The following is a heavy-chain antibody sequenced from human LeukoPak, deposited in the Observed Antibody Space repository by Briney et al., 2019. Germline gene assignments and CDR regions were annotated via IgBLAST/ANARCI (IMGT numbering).Heavy chain of an antibody. CDR2: IYYSGST. CDR1: GGSISSSSYY. J-gene: IGHJ6*03. Sequence: SETLSLTCTVSGGSISSSSYYWGWIRQPPGKGLEWIGSIYYSGSTNYNPSLKSRVTISVDTSKNQFSLKLSSVTAADTAVYYCARGARAYYDFWSGYYYYYYMDVWGKGTTVTVSS. CDR3: ARGARAYYDFWSGYYYYYYMDV. V-gene: IGHV4-39*07. D-gene: IGHD3-3*01.